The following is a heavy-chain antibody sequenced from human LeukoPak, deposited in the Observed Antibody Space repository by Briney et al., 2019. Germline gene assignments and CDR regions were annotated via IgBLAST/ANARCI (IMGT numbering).Heavy chain of an antibody. CDR2: INPSGGST. Sequence: ASVKVSCKASGYTFTSYYMHWVRQAPGQGLEWMGIINPSGGSTSYAQKFQGRVTMTRDTSTSTVYMELSSLRSEDTAVYYCASVVSGSYPADALDIWGQGTMVTVSS. D-gene: IGHD1-26*01. V-gene: IGHV1-46*03. CDR1: GYTFTSYY. J-gene: IGHJ3*02. CDR3: ASVVSGSYPADALDI.